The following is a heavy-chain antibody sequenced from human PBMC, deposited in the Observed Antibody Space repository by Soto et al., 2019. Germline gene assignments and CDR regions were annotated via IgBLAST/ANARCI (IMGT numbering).Heavy chain of an antibody. V-gene: IGHV3-7*03. D-gene: IGHD3-10*01. CDR1: GFTFSSFW. J-gene: IGHJ4*02. Sequence: VQLVESGGGLVQPGGSLRLSCAASGFTFSSFWMSWVRQAPGKGLEWGANIKTDGSETHYVDSVKGRFTISRDNPKTSLFLQMNSLRVEDTAVYFCTSDRYPRFYHGSGSYPYYWGQGTPVTVSS. CDR3: TSDRYPRFYHGSGSYPYY. CDR2: IKTDGSET.